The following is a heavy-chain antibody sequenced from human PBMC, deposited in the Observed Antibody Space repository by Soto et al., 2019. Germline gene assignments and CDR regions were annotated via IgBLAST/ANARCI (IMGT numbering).Heavy chain of an antibody. D-gene: IGHD3-10*01. CDR1: GGSISSGGYS. V-gene: IGHV4-30-2*01. Sequence: QLQLQESGSGLVKPSQTLSLTCAVSGGSISSGGYSWSWIRQPPGKGLEWIGYIYHSGSNYCHPSLKSRVTISVDRSKNQFSLKLSSVTAADTAVYYCARENNVLPGGYFDYWGQGTLVPVSS. CDR3: ARENNVLPGGYFDY. J-gene: IGHJ4*02. CDR2: IYHSGSN.